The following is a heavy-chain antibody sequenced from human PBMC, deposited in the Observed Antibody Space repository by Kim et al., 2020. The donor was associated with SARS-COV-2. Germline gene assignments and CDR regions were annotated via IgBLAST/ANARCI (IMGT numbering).Heavy chain of an antibody. CDR2: INPSGGST. J-gene: IGHJ6*02. V-gene: IGHV1-46*01. D-gene: IGHD2-2*01. CDR1: GYAFITYY. CDR3: ARDEDERRGVVPAATTHHPYYNGMDV. Sequence: ASVKVSCKASGYAFITYYMHWVRQAPGQGLEWMGVINPSGGSTNYAQKFQGRVTITRDTSTTTVYIELSSLRSEDTGVYYCARDEDERRGVVPAATTHHPYYNGMDVWGQGTTVTVSS.